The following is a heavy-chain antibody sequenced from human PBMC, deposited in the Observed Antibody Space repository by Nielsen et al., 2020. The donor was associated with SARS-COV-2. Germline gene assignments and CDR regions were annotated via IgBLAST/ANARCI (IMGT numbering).Heavy chain of an antibody. Sequence: SVKVSCKASGGILNNHVFSWVRQAPGQGLEWMGLIIPIFGSTDYAQKFQGRVTLSADKSTGTAYMELNSLTSDDTAVYYCTREVYAFGRIIVKDALDPWGQGTTVIVSA. J-gene: IGHJ3*01. CDR2: IIPIFGST. V-gene: IGHV1-69*06. D-gene: IGHD3-16*02. CDR3: TREVYAFGRIIVKDALDP. CDR1: GGILNNHV.